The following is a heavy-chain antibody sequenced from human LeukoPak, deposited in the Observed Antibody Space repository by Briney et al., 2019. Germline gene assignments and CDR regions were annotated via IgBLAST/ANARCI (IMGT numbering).Heavy chain of an antibody. J-gene: IGHJ4*02. Sequence: GGSLRLSCAASGFTFSSYSMNWVRQAPGKGLEWVSSISSSSSYIYYADSVKGRFTISRDNAKNSLYLQMNSLRAEDTAVYYCARDPPYCSSTSCYGAPFDYWGQGTLVTVSS. CDR2: ISSSSSYI. CDR3: ARDPPYCSSTSCYGAPFDY. CDR1: GFTFSSYS. D-gene: IGHD2-2*01. V-gene: IGHV3-21*01.